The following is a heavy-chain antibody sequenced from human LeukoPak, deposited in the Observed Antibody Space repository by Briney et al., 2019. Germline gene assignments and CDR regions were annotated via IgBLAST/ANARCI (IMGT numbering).Heavy chain of an antibody. CDR1: GFTFSSYA. V-gene: IGHV3-30*04. CDR2: ISYDGSNK. Sequence: GRSLRLSCAASGFTFSSYAMHWVRQAPGKGLEWVAVISYDGSNKYYADSVKGRFTISRDNSKNTQYLQMNSLRAEDTAVYYCARVGSGWEEYFQHWGQGTLVTVSS. D-gene: IGHD6-19*01. J-gene: IGHJ1*01. CDR3: ARVGSGWEEYFQH.